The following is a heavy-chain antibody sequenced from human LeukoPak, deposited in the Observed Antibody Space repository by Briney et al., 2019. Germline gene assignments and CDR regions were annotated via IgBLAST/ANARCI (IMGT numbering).Heavy chain of an antibody. Sequence: GASVKVSCKVSGHTLTELSMHWVRQAPGKGLEWMGGFDPEDGETIYAQKFQGRVTMTEDTSTDTAYMELSSLRSEDTAVYYCATVGHYDSSGYYYYMDVWGKGTTVTVSS. CDR1: GHTLTELS. J-gene: IGHJ6*03. CDR2: FDPEDGET. D-gene: IGHD3-22*01. CDR3: ATVGHYDSSGYYYYMDV. V-gene: IGHV1-24*01.